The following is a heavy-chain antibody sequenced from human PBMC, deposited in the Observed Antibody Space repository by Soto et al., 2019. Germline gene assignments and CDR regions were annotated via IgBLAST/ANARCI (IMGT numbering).Heavy chain of an antibody. CDR2: ISYDGSNK. Sequence: GGSLRLAGAAPELAIRSYAMHWVRQAPGKGLEWVAVISYDGSNKYYADSVKGRFTISRDNSKNTLYLQMNSLRAEDTAVYYCARYSSSSWPYYYYYGMDVWGQGTTVTVS. CDR1: ELAIRSYA. V-gene: IGHV3-30-3*01. D-gene: IGHD6-13*01. J-gene: IGHJ6*02. CDR3: ARYSSSSWPYYYYYGMDV.